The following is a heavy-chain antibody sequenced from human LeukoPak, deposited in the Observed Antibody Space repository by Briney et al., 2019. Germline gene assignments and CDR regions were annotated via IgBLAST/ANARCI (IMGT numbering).Heavy chain of an antibody. V-gene: IGHV4-59*01. D-gene: IGHD1-26*01. CDR3: AGHGGSYTFDF. CDR2: MYDSGSA. CDR1: GGSISNYY. J-gene: IGHJ4*02. Sequence: AETLSLTCTVSGGSISNYYWSWIRQPPGKGLELIGYMYDSGSANYNPSLKSRVTISVDTSKNQFSLRLSSVTAADTAVYYCAGHGGSYTFDFWGEGVLVTVSS.